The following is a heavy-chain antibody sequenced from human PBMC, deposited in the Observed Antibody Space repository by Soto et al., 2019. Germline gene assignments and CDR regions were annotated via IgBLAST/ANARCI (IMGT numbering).Heavy chain of an antibody. CDR2: IYYSGST. J-gene: IGHJ6*02. Sequence: SETLSLTCTVSGGSISSYYWSWIRQPPGKGLEWIGYIYYSGSTNYNPSLKSRVTISVDTSKNQFSLKLSSVTAADTAVYYCARSWDYYYGMDVWGQGTTVTVSS. CDR1: GGSISSYY. V-gene: IGHV4-59*01. CDR3: ARSWDYYYGMDV. D-gene: IGHD7-27*01.